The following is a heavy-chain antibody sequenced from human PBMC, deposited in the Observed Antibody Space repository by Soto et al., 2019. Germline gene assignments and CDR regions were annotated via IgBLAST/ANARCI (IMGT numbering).Heavy chain of an antibody. CDR1: GGSFNDYY. Sequence: ASETLSLTCAVNGGSFNDYYWSWIRQPPGKGLEWIGEINHSGNTNYNPSLKSRVTISVDTSKNQFSLKLTSVTAADTAVYYCARGLRAYYDNSGYPYVTTTCFNYWGHGALVTVS. J-gene: IGHJ4*01. CDR2: INHSGNT. CDR3: ARGLRAYYDNSGYPYVTTTCFNY. V-gene: IGHV4-34*01. D-gene: IGHD3-22*01.